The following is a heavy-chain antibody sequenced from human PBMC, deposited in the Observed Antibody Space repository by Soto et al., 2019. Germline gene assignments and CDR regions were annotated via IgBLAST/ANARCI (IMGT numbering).Heavy chain of an antibody. Sequence: GAPGEGSSKGSGNTFPRYYMHWVRKAPGQRLEWEGKIKPSGGSTGYAQKFQGRVTMTRDTSPSTVYMELRTLRSEATAVYYSAKLSPMVPSPFYYWGQRTLVTLSA. CDR1: GNTFPRYY. D-gene: IGHD3-10*01. J-gene: IGHJ4*02. CDR3: AKLSPMVPSPFYY. V-gene: IGHV1-46*01. CDR2: IKPSGGST.